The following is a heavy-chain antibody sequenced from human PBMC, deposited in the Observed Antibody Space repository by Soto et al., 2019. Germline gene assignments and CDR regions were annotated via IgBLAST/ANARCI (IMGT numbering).Heavy chain of an antibody. V-gene: IGHV3-30*18. CDR1: GFTFSSYG. D-gene: IGHD2-2*01. J-gene: IGHJ6*02. CDR2: ISYDGSNK. Sequence: QVQLVESGGGVVQPGRSLRLSCAASGFTFSSYGMHWVRQAPGKGLEWVAVISYDGSNKYYADSVKGRFTISRDNSKITLYLQMNSLLAEDTAVYYCAKGPAIVLVPAAMNYYYGMDVWGQGTTVTVSS. CDR3: AKGPAIVLVPAAMNYYYGMDV.